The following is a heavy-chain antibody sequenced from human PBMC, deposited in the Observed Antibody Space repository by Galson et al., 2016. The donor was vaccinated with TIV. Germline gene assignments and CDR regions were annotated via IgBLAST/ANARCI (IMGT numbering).Heavy chain of an antibody. CDR1: GDSISRPSYF. D-gene: IGHD6-19*01. CDR2: DFYSGST. J-gene: IGHJ6*02. CDR3: ARHSGAVAGYDYGMDV. V-gene: IGHV4-39*01. Sequence: ETLSLTCTVSGDSISRPSYFWGWIRQSPGKGLEWIGSDFYSGSTFYSGNIYYTPSLKSRLTISVDTSKNQFSLRLSSVTAADTAVDYCARHSGAVAGYDYGMDVWGQGTTVTVSS.